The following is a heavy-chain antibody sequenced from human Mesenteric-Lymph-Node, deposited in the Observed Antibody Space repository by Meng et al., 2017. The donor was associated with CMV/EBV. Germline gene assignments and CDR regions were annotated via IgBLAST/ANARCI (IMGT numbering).Heavy chain of an antibody. J-gene: IGHJ4*02. CDR1: GFAFGSYT. CDR3: AKSRLSD. V-gene: IGHV3-23*03. CDR2: IYADGGS. Sequence: GESLKISCVASGFAFGSYTMSWVRQSPGKGLEWVSLIYADGGSYYIDSVKGRFTISRDNSKNTLYLQMNSLRVDDTAVYYCAKSRLSDCGPGTVVTVSS.